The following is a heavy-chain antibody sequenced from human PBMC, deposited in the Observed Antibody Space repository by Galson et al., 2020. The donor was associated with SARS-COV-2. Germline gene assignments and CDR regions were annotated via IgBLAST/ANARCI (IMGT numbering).Heavy chain of an antibody. Sequence: GGSLRLSCSASGFTFSSYAMHWVRQAPGKGLEYVSAISSNGGSTYYADSVKGRFTISRDNSKNTLYLQMSSLRAEDTAVYYCVKYEAAQWLRPGYYFDYWGQGTLVTVSS. V-gene: IGHV3-64D*06. CDR3: VKYEAAQWLRPGYYFDY. D-gene: IGHD5-12*01. CDR1: GFTFSSYA. J-gene: IGHJ4*02. CDR2: ISSNGGST.